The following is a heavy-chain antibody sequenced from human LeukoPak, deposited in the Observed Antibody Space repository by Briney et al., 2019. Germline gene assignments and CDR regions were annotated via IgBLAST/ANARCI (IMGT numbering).Heavy chain of an antibody. Sequence: SETLSLTCTVSGDSISSSSYYWSWIRQPPGKGLEWIGEINHSGSTNYNPSLKSRVTISVDTSKNQFSLKLSSVTAADTAVYYCARVVAVAGTRRWAFDIWGQGTMVTVSS. CDR2: INHSGST. J-gene: IGHJ3*02. D-gene: IGHD6-19*01. V-gene: IGHV4-39*07. CDR1: GDSISSSSYY. CDR3: ARVVAVAGTRRWAFDI.